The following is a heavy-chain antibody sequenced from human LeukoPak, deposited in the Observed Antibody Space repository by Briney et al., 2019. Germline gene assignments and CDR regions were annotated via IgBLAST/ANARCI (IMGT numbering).Heavy chain of an antibody. J-gene: IGHJ4*02. D-gene: IGHD2-15*01. CDR3: ARFQYCSGGSCYNYFDY. Sequence: GESLKISCKGSGYSFTCYLHSWLRQMAGKGLEWMGMIDPSDYNTNYSPSFQGHVTISANKSISTAYLQWSSLKASDTAMYYCARFQYCSGGSCYNYFDYWGQGTLVTVSS. CDR2: IDPSDYNT. V-gene: IGHV5-10-1*01. CDR1: GYSFTCYL.